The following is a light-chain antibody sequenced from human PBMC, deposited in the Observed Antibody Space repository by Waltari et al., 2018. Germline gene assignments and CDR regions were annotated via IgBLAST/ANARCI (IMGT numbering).Light chain of an antibody. CDR1: SLRRYY. V-gene: IGLV3-19*01. CDR3: HSRETFSTRL. J-gene: IGLJ2*01. Sequence: SSDLTPDPSLSVALGQTVRITCQGYSLRRYYASWYPQRPGQAPLLVLYGTDNRPSGLPDRFAGSTSRNTASLTITGAQAEDEADYYCHSRETFSTRLFGGGTRLTV. CDR2: GTD.